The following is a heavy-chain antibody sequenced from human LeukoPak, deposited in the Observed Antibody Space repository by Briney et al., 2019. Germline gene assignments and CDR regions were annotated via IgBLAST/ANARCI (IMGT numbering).Heavy chain of an antibody. D-gene: IGHD5-18*01. CDR1: GGSTASSSHY. Sequence: SETLSLTCTVSGGSTASSSHYWGWIRQSPGKGLEWIAIMYYTGSTYYSPSLKSRVTISVDTSKNQFSLKLTSVTAADTAVYYCARHRIQPPVLMDVWGQGTTVTVSS. V-gene: IGHV4-39*01. CDR3: ARHRIQPPVLMDV. J-gene: IGHJ6*02. CDR2: MYYTGST.